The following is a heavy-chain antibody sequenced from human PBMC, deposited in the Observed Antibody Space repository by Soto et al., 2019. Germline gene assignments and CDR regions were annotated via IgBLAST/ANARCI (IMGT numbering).Heavy chain of an antibody. CDR2: IYYSGST. CDR3: ARRVPDSGYDY. J-gene: IGHJ4*02. Sequence: SETLSLTCTVSGGSISSSSYYWGWIRQPPGKGLEWIGSIYYSGSTYYNPSLKSRVTISVDTSKNQFSLKLSSVTAADPAVYYCARRVPDSGYDYWGQGTLVTVSS. CDR1: GGSISSSSYY. V-gene: IGHV4-39*01. D-gene: IGHD5-12*01.